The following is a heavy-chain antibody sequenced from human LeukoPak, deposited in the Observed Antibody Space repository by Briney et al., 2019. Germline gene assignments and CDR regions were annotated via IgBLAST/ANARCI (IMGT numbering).Heavy chain of an antibody. CDR1: GYTFTGYY. J-gene: IGHJ4*02. Sequence: ASVNVSCKASGYTFTGYYIHWVRQAPGQGREGMGWRNPKSGNTNYAQKSQDRGHMTRDTSLSTVHMEVRRLSCGDTAVVFCARVTYTWNDDFVYWGEGTLVTVSS. D-gene: IGHD1-20*01. CDR3: ARVTYTWNDDFVY. V-gene: IGHV1-2*02. CDR2: RNPKSGNT.